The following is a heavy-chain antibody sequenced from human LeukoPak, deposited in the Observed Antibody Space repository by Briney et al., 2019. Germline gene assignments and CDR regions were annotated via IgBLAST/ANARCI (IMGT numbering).Heavy chain of an antibody. D-gene: IGHD1-26*01. Sequence: SGTLSLTCAVSGGSISSSNWWTWVRQPPGKGLEWIGEIYHSGSTNYNPSLKSRVTISVDKSKNQFSLKLSSVTAADTAVYYCARDGGGIVGATRFDYWSQGTLVTVSS. V-gene: IGHV4-4*02. J-gene: IGHJ4*02. CDR3: ARDGGGIVGATRFDY. CDR1: GGSISSSNW. CDR2: IYHSGST.